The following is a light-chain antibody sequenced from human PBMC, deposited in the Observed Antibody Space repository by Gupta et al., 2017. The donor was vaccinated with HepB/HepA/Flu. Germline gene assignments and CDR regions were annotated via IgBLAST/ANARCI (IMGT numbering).Light chain of an antibody. CDR1: QSVSSN. CDR3: QQDNNCPWT. V-gene: IGKV3-15*01. CDR2: GAS. Sequence: MVMKQSSATLSVSPGEETTLSCRASQSVSSNLGWYQQKPGQAPRLLIYGASTRANGIPARFSGSGSETEFTLTINSLQSEDFALYYCQQDNNCPWTFGQGTKVEIK. J-gene: IGKJ1*01.